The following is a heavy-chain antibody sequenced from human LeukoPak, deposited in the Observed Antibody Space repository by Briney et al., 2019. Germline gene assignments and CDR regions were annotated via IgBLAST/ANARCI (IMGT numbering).Heavy chain of an antibody. Sequence: GGSLRLSCAASGFTFSSYGMHWVRQAPGKGLEWVAFIRYDGSNKYYADSVKGRFTISRDNSKNTLYLQMNSLRAEDTAVYYCAKRGTVTTFGHCDFWGQGTLVAVSS. J-gene: IGHJ4*02. CDR2: IRYDGSNK. D-gene: IGHD4-17*01. CDR1: GFTFSSYG. V-gene: IGHV3-30*02. CDR3: AKRGTVTTFGHCDF.